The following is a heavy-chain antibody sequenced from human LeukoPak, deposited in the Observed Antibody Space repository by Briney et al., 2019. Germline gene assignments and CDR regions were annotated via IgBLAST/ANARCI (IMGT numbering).Heavy chain of an antibody. J-gene: IGHJ6*04. CDR2: ISYDGSNK. CDR1: GFTFSSYG. Sequence: GRSLRLSCAASGFTFSSYGMHWVRQAPGKGLEWVAVISYDGSNKYYADSVKGRFTISRDNSKNTLYLQMNSLRAEDTAVYYCAREWDVWGKGTTVTVSS. V-gene: IGHV3-30*03. CDR3: AREWDV.